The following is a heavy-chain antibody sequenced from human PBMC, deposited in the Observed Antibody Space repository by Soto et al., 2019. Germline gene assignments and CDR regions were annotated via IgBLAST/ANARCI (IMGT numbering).Heavy chain of an antibody. J-gene: IGHJ4*02. V-gene: IGHV3-7*01. D-gene: IGHD2-15*01. Sequence: PGGSPTRSCAASGFTFSSSRMTWVPRAPRKRLRRVANIKQDGSEKYYVDSVKGRFTISRDNAKDSLYLQMNSLRAEDTAVYYCARDPVGYCSGGSCYLYYFDYWGQGTLVTVSS. CDR2: IKQDGSEK. CDR3: ARDPVGYCSGGSCYLYYFDY. CDR1: GFTFSSSR.